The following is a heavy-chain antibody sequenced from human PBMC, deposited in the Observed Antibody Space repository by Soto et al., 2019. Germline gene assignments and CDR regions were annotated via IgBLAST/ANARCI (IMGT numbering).Heavy chain of an antibody. CDR1: GFTFSSYA. J-gene: IGHJ4*02. CDR3: AINYYLYN. CDR2: VNVDDST. V-gene: IGHV3-23*01. Sequence: GGSLRLSCAASGFTFSSYAMSWVRQAPGKGLEWVSSVNVDDSTSYANSVKGRFTISRDNSKNTENLQMNSLRAEDTAVYYCAINYYLYNWAQGTLVTVSS.